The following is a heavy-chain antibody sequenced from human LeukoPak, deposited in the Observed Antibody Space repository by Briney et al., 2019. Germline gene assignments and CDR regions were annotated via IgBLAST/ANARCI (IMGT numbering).Heavy chain of an antibody. D-gene: IGHD3-3*01. CDR1: GFTFSSYG. CDR2: ISYDGSNK. J-gene: IGHJ6*04. Sequence: SGGSLRLSCAASGFTFSSYGMHWVRQAPGKGLEWVAVISYDGSNKYYADSVKGRFTISRDNSKNTLYLQMSSLRAEDTAVYYCAKDPESITIFGVASDVWGKGTTVTVSS. V-gene: IGHV3-30*18. CDR3: AKDPESITIFGVASDV.